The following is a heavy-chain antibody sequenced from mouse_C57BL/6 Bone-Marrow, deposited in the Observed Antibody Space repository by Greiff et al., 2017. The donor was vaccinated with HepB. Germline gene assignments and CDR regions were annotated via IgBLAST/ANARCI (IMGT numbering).Heavy chain of an antibody. D-gene: IGHD1-1*01. J-gene: IGHJ1*03. CDR1: GYSITSGYY. V-gene: IGHV3-6*01. CDR2: ISYDGSN. CDR3: ARALITTVVADWYFDV. Sequence: EVKLQESGPGLVKPSQSLSLTCSVTGYSITSGYYWNWIRQFPGNKLEWMGYISYDGSNNYNPSLKNRISITRDTSKNQFFLKLDSVTTEDTATYYYARALITTVVADWYFDVWGTGTTVTVSS.